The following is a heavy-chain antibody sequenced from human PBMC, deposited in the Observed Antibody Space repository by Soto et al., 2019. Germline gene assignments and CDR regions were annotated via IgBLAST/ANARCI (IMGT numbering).Heavy chain of an antibody. Sequence: PRLSCTVSGFTFSAFAMYWVRQAPGKGLEWVALISYDGTNEDYAESVRGRFTISRDNSKNTLYLDMNSLSAEDSAVYFCAKGVVREPAYFDYWGQGTLVTVSS. CDR3: AKGVVREPAYFDY. CDR1: GFTFSAFA. CDR2: ISYDGTNE. V-gene: IGHV3-30*18. D-gene: IGHD3-10*01. J-gene: IGHJ4*02.